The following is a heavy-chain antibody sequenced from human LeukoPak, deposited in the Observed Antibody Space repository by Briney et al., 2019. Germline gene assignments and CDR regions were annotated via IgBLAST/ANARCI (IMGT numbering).Heavy chain of an antibody. V-gene: IGHV3-30*18. Sequence: GGSLRLSCAASGFTFSSYGMHWVRQAPGKGLEWVAVISYDGSNKYYADSVKGRFTISRDNSKNTLYLQMNSLRAEGTAVYYCAKDVGGFDYWGQGTLVTVSS. D-gene: IGHD3-10*01. CDR3: AKDVGGFDY. CDR2: ISYDGSNK. J-gene: IGHJ4*02. CDR1: GFTFSSYG.